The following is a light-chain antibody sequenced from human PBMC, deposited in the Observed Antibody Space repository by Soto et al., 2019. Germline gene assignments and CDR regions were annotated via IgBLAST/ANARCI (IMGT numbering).Light chain of an antibody. CDR2: GAS. V-gene: IGKV3-20*01. J-gene: IGKJ4*01. CDR1: QSVSSSY. Sequence: EIVLTQSPGTLSLSPGERATLSCRASQSVSSSYLAWYQQKPGQAPRLLIYGASSRATGLPDRFSGSGSGTDFTLTISRLEPEDFAVYYWQQYGSSPLLTFGGGTKVEIK. CDR3: QQYGSSPLLT.